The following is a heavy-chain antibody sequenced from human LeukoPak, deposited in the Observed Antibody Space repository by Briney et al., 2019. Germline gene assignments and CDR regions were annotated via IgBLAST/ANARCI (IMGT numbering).Heavy chain of an antibody. CDR1: GGTFSSYA. Sequence: ASVKVSCKASGGTFSSYAISWVRQAPGQGLEWMGGIIPIFGTANYAQKFQGRVTITADKSTSTAYMELSSLRSEDTAVYYCARESRPSGNPYYFDYWGQGTLVTVSS. CDR3: ARESRPSGNPYYFDY. CDR2: IIPIFGTA. V-gene: IGHV1-69*06. J-gene: IGHJ4*02. D-gene: IGHD4-23*01.